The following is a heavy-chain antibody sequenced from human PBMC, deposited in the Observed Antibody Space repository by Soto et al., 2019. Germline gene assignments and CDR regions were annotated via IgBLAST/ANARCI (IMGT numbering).Heavy chain of an antibody. CDR3: ARAAGTLVRGVYGMDV. J-gene: IGHJ6*02. V-gene: IGHV3-48*03. CDR2: ISPNSTTI. CDR1: GFTFSSYE. D-gene: IGHD3-10*01. Sequence: GSLILACTASGFTFSSYEMNGVRQAPGKGLEWISYISPNSTTIYYSDSVKGRFTISRDNAKSSLNLQMNSLRAEDTAVYYCARAAGTLVRGVYGMDVWGQGTTVTVYS.